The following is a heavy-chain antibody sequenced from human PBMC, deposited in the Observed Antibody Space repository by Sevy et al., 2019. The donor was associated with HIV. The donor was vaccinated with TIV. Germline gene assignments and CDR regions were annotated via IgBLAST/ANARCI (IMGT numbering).Heavy chain of an antibody. CDR2: IWYDGSNK. V-gene: IGHV3-33*08. J-gene: IGHJ4*02. CDR1: GFTVSSNY. D-gene: IGHD3-3*01. CDR3: ARDRSVTIFGVVTSRGSYYFDY. Sequence: GGSLRLSCAASGFTVSSNYMSWVRQAPGKGLEWVAVIWYDGSNKYYADSVKGRFTISRDNSKNTLYLQMNSLRAEDTAVYYCARDRSVTIFGVVTSRGSYYFDYWGQGTLVTVSS.